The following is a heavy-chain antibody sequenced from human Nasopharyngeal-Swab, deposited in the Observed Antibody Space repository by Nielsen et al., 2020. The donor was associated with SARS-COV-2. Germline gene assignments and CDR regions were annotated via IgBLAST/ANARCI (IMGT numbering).Heavy chain of an antibody. J-gene: IGHJ6*02. CDR3: ARGYSSSYFSYYYGLDV. Sequence: RQAPGKGLEWIGYIYYSGSTNYNPSLKSRVTISVDTSKNQFSLKLSSVTAADTAVYYCARGYSSSYFSYYYGLDVWGQGTTVTVSS. V-gene: IGHV4-59*01. D-gene: IGHD6-6*01. CDR2: IYYSGST.